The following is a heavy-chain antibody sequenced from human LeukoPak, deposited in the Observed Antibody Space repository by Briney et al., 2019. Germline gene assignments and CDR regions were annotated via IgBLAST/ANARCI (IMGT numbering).Heavy chain of an antibody. CDR2: IYYSGST. V-gene: IGHV4-30-4*08. CDR1: GGSISSGDYY. J-gene: IGHJ4*02. Sequence: SETLSLTCTVSGGSISSGDYYWSWIRQPPGKGLEWIGYIYYSGSTYYNPSLKSRVTISVVTSKNQFSLKLSSVTAADTAVYYCASINCSSTSCFLDYWGQGTLVTVSS. CDR3: ASINCSSTSCFLDY. D-gene: IGHD2-2*01.